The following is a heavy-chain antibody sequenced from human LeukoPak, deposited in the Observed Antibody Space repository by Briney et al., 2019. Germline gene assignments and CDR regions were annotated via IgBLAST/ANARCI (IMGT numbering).Heavy chain of an antibody. CDR2: IYYSGST. CDR1: GGSISSYY. J-gene: IGHJ4*02. V-gene: IGHV4-59*01. CDR3: ARDPGYYGPGSGYFDY. D-gene: IGHD3-10*01. Sequence: SETLSLTCTVSGGSISSYYWSWIRQPPGKGLEWIGYIYYSGSTNYNPSLKSRVTISVDTSKNQFSLKLSSVTAADTAVYYCARDPGYYGPGSGYFDYWGQGTLVTVSS.